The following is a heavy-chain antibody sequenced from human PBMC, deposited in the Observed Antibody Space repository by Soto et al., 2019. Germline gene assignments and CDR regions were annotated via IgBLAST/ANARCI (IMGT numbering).Heavy chain of an antibody. D-gene: IGHD6-13*01. CDR2: IYYSGST. CDR1: GGSISSYY. CDR3: ARYSSSWPYYYGMDV. V-gene: IGHV4-59*08. Sequence: QVQLQESGPGLVKPSETLSLTCTVSGGSISSYYWSWIRQPPGKGLEWIGYIYYSGSTNYNPSLKSRVTISVDTSKNQFSLKLSSVTAADTAVYYCARYSSSWPYYYGMDVWGQGTTVTVSS. J-gene: IGHJ6*02.